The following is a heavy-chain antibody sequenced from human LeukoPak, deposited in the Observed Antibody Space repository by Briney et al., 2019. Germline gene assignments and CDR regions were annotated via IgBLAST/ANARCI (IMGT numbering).Heavy chain of an antibody. CDR2: IDPSDSYT. V-gene: IGHV5-10-1*01. D-gene: IGHD3-22*01. Sequence: GESLKISCQGSGYSFTSYWISWVRQMPGKGLEWMGRIDPSDSYTNYSPSFQGHVTISADKSISTAYLQWSSLKASDTAMYYCARQREEGYYDSSGYYIDYWGQGTLVTVSS. CDR1: GYSFTSYW. CDR3: ARQREEGYYDSSGYYIDY. J-gene: IGHJ4*02.